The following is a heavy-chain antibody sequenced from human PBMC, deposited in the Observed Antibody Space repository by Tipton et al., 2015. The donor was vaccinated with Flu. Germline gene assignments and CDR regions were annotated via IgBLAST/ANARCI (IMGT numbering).Heavy chain of an antibody. V-gene: IGHV4-34*01. Sequence: TLSLTCAVYGGSFSSQYWSWIRQPPGKGLEWIGEINPSGSTNYNPSLKSRVTISGDTSKNQVSLKLSSVTAADTAVYYCAAHCSGGSCSHAFDSWGQGTMVTVSS. CDR3: AAHCSGGSCSHAFDS. J-gene: IGHJ3*02. CDR2: INPSGST. D-gene: IGHD2-15*01. CDR1: GGSFSSQY.